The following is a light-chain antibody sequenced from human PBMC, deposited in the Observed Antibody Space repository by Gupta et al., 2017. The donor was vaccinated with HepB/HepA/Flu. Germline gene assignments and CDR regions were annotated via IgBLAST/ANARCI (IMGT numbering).Light chain of an antibody. CDR3: VGWDVSRSGYV. CDR2: NDI. J-gene: IGLJ1*01. CDR1: SSIIGNDN. Sequence: QPVLTQPLSAYGTLGQRVTISRPGSSSIIGNDNAYGYQQPPGTAPNLLIYNDIQRPSGVPSRFSGSKSGTTASLAISWLRSEDEAAYYCVGWDVSRSGYVFGAGTKVTVL. V-gene: IGLV1-47*02.